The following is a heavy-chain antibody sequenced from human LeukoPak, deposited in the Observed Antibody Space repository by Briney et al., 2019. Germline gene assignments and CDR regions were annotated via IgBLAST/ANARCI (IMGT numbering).Heavy chain of an antibody. Sequence: GGSLRLSCAASGFTFSSYAMSWVRQAPGKGLEWVSAISGSGGSTYYADSVKGRFTISRDNSKNTLYLQMNSLRAEDTAVYYCAKDPYGLVVIPHLDYWGQGTLVTVSS. J-gene: IGHJ4*02. CDR2: ISGSGGST. V-gene: IGHV3-23*01. CDR1: GFTFSSYA. D-gene: IGHD3-22*01. CDR3: AKDPYGLVVIPHLDY.